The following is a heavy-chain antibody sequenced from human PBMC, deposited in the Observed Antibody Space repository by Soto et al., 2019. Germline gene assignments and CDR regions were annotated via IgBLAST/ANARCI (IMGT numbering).Heavy chain of an antibody. CDR3: GKGGGITVTTNWYFDL. V-gene: IGHV3-23*01. CDR1: EFTFSNYA. J-gene: IGHJ2*01. D-gene: IGHD4-17*01. CDR2: ISGRAGDT. Sequence: EVQLLESGGGLVQPGGSLRLSCAASEFTFSNYAMTWVRQAPGKGLEWVSAISGRAGDTYYADSVEGRFTISRDNSKNPLYLQMNSLRAEDTAVYYCGKGGGITVTTNWYFDLWGRGTLVTVSS.